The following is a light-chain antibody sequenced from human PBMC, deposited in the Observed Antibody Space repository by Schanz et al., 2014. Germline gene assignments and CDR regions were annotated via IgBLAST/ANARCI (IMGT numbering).Light chain of an antibody. CDR2: AAT. Sequence: DIQMTQSPSSLSASVGDRVTITCRASQSIRTYLNWYQQVPGKAPKLLIYAATSLQSGVPSRFSGSGSGTDFILTISSLQPEDFATYDCQQSYSTPWTFGPGTKVEIK. CDR1: QSIRTY. J-gene: IGKJ1*01. CDR3: QQSYSTPWT. V-gene: IGKV1-39*01.